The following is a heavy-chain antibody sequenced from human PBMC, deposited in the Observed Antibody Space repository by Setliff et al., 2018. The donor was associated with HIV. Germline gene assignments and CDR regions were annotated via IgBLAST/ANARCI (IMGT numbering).Heavy chain of an antibody. D-gene: IGHD3-10*01. CDR2: IYHSGTT. Sequence: PSETLSLTCTVSGGSISSDYWSWIRQPPGKGLEWIGSIYHSGTTYDNPSLKSRVTISVDTSKNQFSLKLSSVTAADTAVYYCARAHPSGGFDYWGQGTLVTVSS. V-gene: IGHV4-59*12. J-gene: IGHJ4*02. CDR3: ARAHPSGGFDY. CDR1: GGSISSDY.